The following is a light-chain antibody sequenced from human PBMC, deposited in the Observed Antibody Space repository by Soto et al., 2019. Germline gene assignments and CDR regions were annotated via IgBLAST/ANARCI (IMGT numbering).Light chain of an antibody. CDR1: QGISSW. J-gene: IGKJ4*01. V-gene: IGKV1-12*01. CDR2: AAY. CDR3: QQGDSFPLT. Sequence: DIQMSQSPSSVSASVGDRVTITCRASQGISSWLAWYQQKPGEAPKLLIYAAYSLQSGVPSRFSGSGSGTAFTLTSSIRQPEDVATYYCQQGDSFPLTFGGGTKVEIK.